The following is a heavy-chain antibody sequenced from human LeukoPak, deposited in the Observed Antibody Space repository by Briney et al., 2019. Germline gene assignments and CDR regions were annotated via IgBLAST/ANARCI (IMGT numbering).Heavy chain of an antibody. D-gene: IGHD3-10*01. J-gene: IGHJ3*02. CDR3: AREFWNYRSGNLQAFDI. CDR2: IYTSGST. Sequence: SETLSLTCTVSGNSISSGDNYWSWIRQPAGKGLEWIGRIYTSGSTKYNPSLKSRVTISVDTSKNQFSLRLSSVTAADTAVYYCAREFWNYRSGNLQAFDIWGQGTMVTVSS. V-gene: IGHV4-61*02. CDR1: GNSISSGDNY.